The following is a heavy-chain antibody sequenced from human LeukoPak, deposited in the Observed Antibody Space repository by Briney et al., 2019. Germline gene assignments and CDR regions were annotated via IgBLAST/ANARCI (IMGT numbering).Heavy chain of an antibody. J-gene: IGHJ4*02. CDR2: LYSGGST. V-gene: IGHV3-66*01. CDR1: GVTVSSNY. D-gene: IGHD3-16*01. CDR3: ARDYDWAFDY. Sequence: GGSLRLSCAVSGVTVSSNYMSWVRQAPGKGLEWVSVLYSGGSTYYADSVKGRFTISRDNSKNTLDLHMNSLRAEDTAMYFCARDYDWAFDYWGQGILVTVAS.